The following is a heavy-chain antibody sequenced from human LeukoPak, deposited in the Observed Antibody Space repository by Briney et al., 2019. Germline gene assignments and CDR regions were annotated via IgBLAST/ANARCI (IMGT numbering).Heavy chain of an antibody. J-gene: IGHJ4*02. D-gene: IGHD3-3*01. Sequence: VASVKASCKASGYTFTGYYMHWVRQAPGQGLEWMGWINPNSGGTNYAQKFQGRVTMTRDTSISTAYMELSRLRSDDTAVYYCAVNYDFWSGYYTDLDYWGQGTLVTVSS. CDR1: GYTFTGYY. CDR2: INPNSGGT. CDR3: AVNYDFWSGYYTDLDY. V-gene: IGHV1-2*02.